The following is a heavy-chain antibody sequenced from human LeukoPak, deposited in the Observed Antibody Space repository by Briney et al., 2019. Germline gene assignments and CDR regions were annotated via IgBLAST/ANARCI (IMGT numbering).Heavy chain of an antibody. D-gene: IGHD3-22*01. CDR1: GFTFSNYG. V-gene: IGHV3-7*01. CDR2: IKKEGSEK. Sequence: PGGSLRLSCAASGFTFSNYGMSWVRQSPGKGLEWVANIKKEGSEKYYVDYVKGRFTISRDNAKNSLYLQMNSLRAEDTAVYYCARDEYYYDSSGQNPFDYWGQGTLVTVSS. CDR3: ARDEYYYDSSGQNPFDY. J-gene: IGHJ4*02.